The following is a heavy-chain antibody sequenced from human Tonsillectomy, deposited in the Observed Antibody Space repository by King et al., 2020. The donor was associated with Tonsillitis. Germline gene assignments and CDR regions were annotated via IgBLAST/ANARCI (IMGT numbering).Heavy chain of an antibody. D-gene: IGHD2-2*01. CDR2: IYYSGST. CDR1: GGSMSSYY. CDR3: ARRVRLSSTFDP. Sequence: LQLQESGPGLVKPSETLSLTCTVSGGSMSSYYWSWIRQPPGKGLEWIGYIYYSGSTNYNPSLKSRVTISVDTSKNQFSLKLSSVTAADTAVYYCARRVRLSSTFDPWGQGTLVTVSS. J-gene: IGHJ5*02. V-gene: IGHV4-59*08.